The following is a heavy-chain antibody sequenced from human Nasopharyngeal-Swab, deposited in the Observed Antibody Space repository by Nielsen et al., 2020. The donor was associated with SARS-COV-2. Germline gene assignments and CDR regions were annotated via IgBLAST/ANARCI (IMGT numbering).Heavy chain of an antibody. V-gene: IGHV4-39*01. CDR3: RNTYYDILTGYYCDY. CDR2: IYYSGST. Sequence: SETLSLTCTVSGGSISSSSYYWGWIRQPPGKGLEWIGSIYYSGSTYYNPSLKSRVTISVDTSKNQFSLKLSPVTAADTAVYYCRNTYYDILTGYYCDYWGQGTLVTVSS. D-gene: IGHD3-9*01. CDR1: GGSISSSSYY. J-gene: IGHJ4*02.